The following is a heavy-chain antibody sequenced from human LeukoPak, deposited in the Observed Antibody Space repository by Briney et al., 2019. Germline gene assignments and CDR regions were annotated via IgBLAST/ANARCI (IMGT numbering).Heavy chain of an antibody. CDR3: ARHRCCSTSCYRGLYMDV. Sequence: PSETLSLTCTVSGGSISSYYWSWIRQPPGKGLEWIGYIYTSGSTNYNPSLKSRVTISVDTSKNQFSLKLSSVTAADTAVYYCARHRCCSTSCYRGLYMDVWGKGTTVTVSS. CDR1: GGSISSYY. CDR2: IYTSGST. V-gene: IGHV4-4*09. D-gene: IGHD2-2*01. J-gene: IGHJ6*03.